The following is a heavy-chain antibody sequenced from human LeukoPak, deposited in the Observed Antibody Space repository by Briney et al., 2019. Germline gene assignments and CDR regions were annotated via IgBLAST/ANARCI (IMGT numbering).Heavy chain of an antibody. V-gene: IGHV1-2*02. J-gene: IGHJ4*02. CDR1: GHTFSDNY. D-gene: IGHD2-2*01. Sequence: ASVKVSCKASGHTFSDNYIHWVRQAPGQGPEWMGWINPNSGDTKYAQKFQGRVTMTRDTSTSTVYMELSSLRSEDTAVYYCARDRHISSTSGEPDYWGQGTLVTVSS. CDR3: ARDRHISSTSGEPDY. CDR2: INPNSGDT.